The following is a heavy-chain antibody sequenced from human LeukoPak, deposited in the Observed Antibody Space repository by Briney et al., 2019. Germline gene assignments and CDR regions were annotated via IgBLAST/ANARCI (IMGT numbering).Heavy chain of an antibody. V-gene: IGHV1-2*02. CDR3: ARADRLHGGPYLIGP. D-gene: IGHD2-21*01. J-gene: IGHJ4*02. CDR2: INPNSGGA. CDR1: GYSFTGYY. Sequence: GASVKVSCKASGYSFTGYYMRWVRQAPGQGLEWMGWINPNSGGASSAQKFQGRVTMTRDASITTVYMEVSCLTSEDTAVYYCARADRLHGGPYLIGPWGQGTLVTDSS.